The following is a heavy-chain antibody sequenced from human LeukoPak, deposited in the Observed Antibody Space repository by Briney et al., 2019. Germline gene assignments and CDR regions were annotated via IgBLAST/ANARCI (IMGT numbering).Heavy chain of an antibody. V-gene: IGHV4-59*08. CDR1: GGSISSYY. D-gene: IGHD6-13*01. Sequence: PSETLSLTCTVSGGSISSYYWSWIRQPPGKGLEWIGYIYYSGSTNYNPSLKSRVTISVDTSKNQFSLKLSSVTAADTAVYYCARRSSSWSPYYYYGMDVWGQGTTVTVSS. J-gene: IGHJ6*02. CDR3: ARRSSSWSPYYYYGMDV. CDR2: IYYSGST.